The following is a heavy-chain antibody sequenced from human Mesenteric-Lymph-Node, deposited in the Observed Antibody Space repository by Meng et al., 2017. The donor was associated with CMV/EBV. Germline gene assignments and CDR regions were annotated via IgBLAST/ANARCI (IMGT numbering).Heavy chain of an antibody. CDR2: IIPIIATV. V-gene: IGHV1-69*05. D-gene: IGHD6-6*01. CDR3: ARDPRPRSNWFDP. CDR1: VGSYSSYA. Sequence: CKASVGSYSSYAISWVQPAPGQGLEWMGVIIPIIATVNYAQKSQGRVTITTDESTSTAYMELSSLRYEDTAVYYCARDPRPRSNWFDPWGQGTLVTVSS. J-gene: IGHJ5*02.